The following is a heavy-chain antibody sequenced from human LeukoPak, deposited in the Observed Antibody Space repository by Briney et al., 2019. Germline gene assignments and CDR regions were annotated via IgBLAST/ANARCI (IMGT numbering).Heavy chain of an antibody. D-gene: IGHD5-12*01. Sequence: SETLSLTCAVYGGSFSGYYWSWIRQPPGKGLEWIGEINHSGSTNYNPSLKSRLTISGDMSQNQFSLRLSSVTAADTAVYYCTTRYGDHDYIDYWGQGTLVTVSS. CDR3: TTRYGDHDYIDY. V-gene: IGHV4-34*01. CDR1: GGSFSGYY. J-gene: IGHJ4*02. CDR2: INHSGST.